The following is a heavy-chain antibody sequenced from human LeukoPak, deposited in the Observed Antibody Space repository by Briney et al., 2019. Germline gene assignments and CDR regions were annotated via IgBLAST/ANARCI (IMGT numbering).Heavy chain of an antibody. J-gene: IGHJ4*02. CDR2: IRSKANSYAT. CDR3: TRHSPDYYGSGSYPSIYDY. V-gene: IGHV3-73*01. D-gene: IGHD3-10*01. CDR1: GFTFGGSA. Sequence: GGSLRLSCAASGFTFGGSAMHWVRQASGKGLEWVGRIRSKANSYATAYAASVKGRFTISRDDSKNTAYLQINSLKTEDTAVYYCTRHSPDYYGSGSYPSIYDYWGQGTLVTVSS.